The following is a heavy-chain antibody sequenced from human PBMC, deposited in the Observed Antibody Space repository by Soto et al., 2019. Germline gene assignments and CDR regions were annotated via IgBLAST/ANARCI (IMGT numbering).Heavy chain of an antibody. CDR3: ARDQDYYGSGRPPAWFDP. Sequence: QVQLVQSGAEAKKPGSSVKVSCKASGGTFSSYAISWVRQAPGQGLEWMGGIIPIFGTANYAQKFQGRVTITADESTSTAYMELSSLRSEDTAVYYCARDQDYYGSGRPPAWFDPWGQGTLVTVSS. CDR2: IIPIFGTA. D-gene: IGHD3-10*01. J-gene: IGHJ5*02. V-gene: IGHV1-69*01. CDR1: GGTFSSYA.